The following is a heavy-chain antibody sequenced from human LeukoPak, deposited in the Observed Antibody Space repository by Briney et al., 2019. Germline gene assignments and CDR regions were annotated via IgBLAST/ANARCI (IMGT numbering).Heavy chain of an antibody. Sequence: GGPLRLSCAGSGFSLDDYVIHWVRQVPGKGLEWVSGISWNSGRIGYADSVKGRFTISRDNAKNSLYLQMNSLRAEDTALYYCAKDISSGYYYYGMDVWGQGTTVTVSS. CDR1: GFSLDDYV. CDR3: AKDISSGYYYYGMDV. V-gene: IGHV3-9*01. J-gene: IGHJ6*02. D-gene: IGHD3-22*01. CDR2: ISWNSGRI.